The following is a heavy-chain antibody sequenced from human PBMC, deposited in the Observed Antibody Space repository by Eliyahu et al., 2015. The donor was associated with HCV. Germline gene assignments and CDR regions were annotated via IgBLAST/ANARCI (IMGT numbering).Heavy chain of an antibody. V-gene: IGHV3-15*01. Sequence: EVQVVESGGGLVKPGGSLXLSCAASGFTFSDXWMTWVRQAPGKGLGWVGHIKRKADGGTTDYAAPVKGRFTISRDDSKNTVYVQMNSLKTEDTAVYYCTTSRVVPASYYFDYWGQGTLVTVSS. D-gene: IGHD2-2*01. CDR1: GFTFSDXW. J-gene: IGHJ4*02. CDR3: TTSRVVPASYYFDY. CDR2: IKRKADGGTT.